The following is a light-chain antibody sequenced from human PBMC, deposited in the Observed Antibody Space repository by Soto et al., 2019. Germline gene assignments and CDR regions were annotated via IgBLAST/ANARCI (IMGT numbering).Light chain of an antibody. V-gene: IGKV1-39*01. CDR1: QSISNY. CDR3: QQSYSSPRT. J-gene: IGKJ1*01. CDR2: TAS. Sequence: DIQMTQSPSSRSASVGDRVTITCRASQSISNYLNWYQQKPGRAPKLLIYTASNLQSGVPSRFSGSGSGTDFTLTISSLQPEDFATYYCQQSYSSPRTFGQGTQVEI.